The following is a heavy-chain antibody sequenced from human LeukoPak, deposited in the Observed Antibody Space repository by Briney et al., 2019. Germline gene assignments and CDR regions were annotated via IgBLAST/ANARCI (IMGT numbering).Heavy chain of an antibody. Sequence: SETLSLTCTVSGGSISSSSYYWGWIRQPPGKGLEWIGYIYYSGSTNYNPSLKSRVTISVDTSKNQFSLKLSSVTAADTAVYYCARHYGADYYGSGSYYTAWFDPWGQGTLVTVSS. J-gene: IGHJ5*02. V-gene: IGHV4-61*05. D-gene: IGHD3-10*01. CDR1: GGSISSSSYY. CDR2: IYYSGST. CDR3: ARHYGADYYGSGSYYTAWFDP.